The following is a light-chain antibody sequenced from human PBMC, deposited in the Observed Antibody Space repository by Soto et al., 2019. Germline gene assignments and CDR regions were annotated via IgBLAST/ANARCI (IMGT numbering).Light chain of an antibody. CDR3: GTWDSSLTVWV. Sequence: QSVLTQPPSVSAAPGQTVTISCAGSSSNIGNNFVSWYQQLPGTAPKLLIYENNKRPSGIPDRFSGSKSGTSASLGITGLKTGDEAVYYCGTWDSSLTVWVFGGGTKVTVL. CDR1: SSNIGNNF. CDR2: ENN. J-gene: IGLJ3*02. V-gene: IGLV1-51*02.